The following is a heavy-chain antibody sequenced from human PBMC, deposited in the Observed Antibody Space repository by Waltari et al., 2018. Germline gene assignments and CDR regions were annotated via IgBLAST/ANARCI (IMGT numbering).Heavy chain of an antibody. V-gene: IGHV1-69*04. CDR2: IIPILGIA. Sequence: QVQLVQSGAEVKKPGSSVKVSCKASGGTFSRYAISWVRQAPGQGLEWMGGIIPILGIANYAQKFQGRVTITADESTSTAYMELSSLRSEDTAVYYCARATRRGSSARGFDYWGQGTLVTVSS. J-gene: IGHJ4*02. CDR1: GGTFSRYA. D-gene: IGHD1-26*01. CDR3: ARATRRGSSARGFDY.